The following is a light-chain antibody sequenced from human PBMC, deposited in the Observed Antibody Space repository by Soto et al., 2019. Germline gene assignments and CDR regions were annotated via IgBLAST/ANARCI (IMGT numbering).Light chain of an antibody. CDR1: SSHVSDYDR. CDR2: GVS. J-gene: IGLJ1*01. Sequence: HSVLRPSCCVPVAPSQLAISFHTETSSHVSDYDRFSWYQHLPGSAPKLLIYGVSNRPSGVPDRCSGSRSASTASLTISGLQTEDEADYYCSLYTSTSTFVFGPGTKVTV. V-gene: IGLV2-18*01. CDR3: SLYTSTSTFV.